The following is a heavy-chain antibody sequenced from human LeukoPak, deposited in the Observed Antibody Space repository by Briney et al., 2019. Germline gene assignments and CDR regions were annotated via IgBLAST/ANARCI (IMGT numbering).Heavy chain of an antibody. Sequence: GGSLRLSCAASGFTFSSYAMSWVRQAPGKGLGWVSAISGSGGSTYYADSVKGRFTISRDNSKNTLYLQMNSLRAEDTAVYYCAKDLYYDSSGPGGFDYWGQGTLVTVSS. J-gene: IGHJ4*02. D-gene: IGHD3-22*01. CDR3: AKDLYYDSSGPGGFDY. CDR1: GFTFSSYA. V-gene: IGHV3-23*01. CDR2: ISGSGGST.